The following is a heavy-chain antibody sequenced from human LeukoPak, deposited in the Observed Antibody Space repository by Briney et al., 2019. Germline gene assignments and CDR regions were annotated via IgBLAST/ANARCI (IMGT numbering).Heavy chain of an antibody. CDR1: GFTFSSYA. Sequence: GGSLRLSCAASGFTFSSYAMSWVRQAPGKGLEWVSAISGSGGSTYYADSVKGRFTISRDNSKNTLYLQMNSLRAEDTAVYYCGKGLHDYGDYYYYGMDVWGQGTTVTVSS. J-gene: IGHJ6*02. V-gene: IGHV3-23*01. D-gene: IGHD4-17*01. CDR3: GKGLHDYGDYYYYGMDV. CDR2: ISGSGGST.